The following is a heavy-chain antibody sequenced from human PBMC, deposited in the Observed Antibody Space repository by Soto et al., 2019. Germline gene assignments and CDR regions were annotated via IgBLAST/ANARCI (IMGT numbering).Heavy chain of an antibody. CDR1: GGSISSYY. J-gene: IGHJ4*02. V-gene: IGHV4-59*01. Sequence: KTWETLSLTCTVSGGSISSYYWSWIRQPPGKGLEWIGYIYYSGSTNYNPSLKSRVTISVDTSKNQFSLKLSSVTAADTAVYYCARGYYDILTGYYKHFDYWGQGTLVTVSS. D-gene: IGHD3-9*01. CDR2: IYYSGST. CDR3: ARGYYDILTGYYKHFDY.